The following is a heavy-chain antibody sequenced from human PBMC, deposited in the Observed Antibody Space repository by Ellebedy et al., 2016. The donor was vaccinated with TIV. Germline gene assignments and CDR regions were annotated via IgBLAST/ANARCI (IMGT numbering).Heavy chain of an antibody. Sequence: GSLRLSCTVSGYSINSYYYWGWIRQHPGKGLEWIGSIYHSGTTYYSPPLESRVSISLDTSKNQFSLKLSSVIAADTAVYYCARDGGGSSPEGFDYWGRGTLVTVSS. D-gene: IGHD2-15*01. J-gene: IGHJ4*02. V-gene: IGHV4-38-2*02. CDR2: IYHSGTT. CDR1: GYSINSYYY. CDR3: ARDGGGSSPEGFDY.